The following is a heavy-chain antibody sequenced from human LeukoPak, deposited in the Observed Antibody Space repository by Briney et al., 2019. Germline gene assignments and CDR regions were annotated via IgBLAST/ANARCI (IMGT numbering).Heavy chain of an antibody. V-gene: IGHV3-48*03. CDR2: ISSSGNLI. D-gene: IGHD3-10*01. J-gene: IGHJ4*02. Sequence: GGSLRLSCAASGFTLSSYEMNWVRQAPGKGLEWVSYISSSGNLIYYADSVKGRFTISRDNSKNSLYLQMNSLRTEDTALYYCAKTYPSYSHYFDYWGQGTLVTVSS. CDR3: AKTYPSYSHYFDY. CDR1: GFTLSSYE.